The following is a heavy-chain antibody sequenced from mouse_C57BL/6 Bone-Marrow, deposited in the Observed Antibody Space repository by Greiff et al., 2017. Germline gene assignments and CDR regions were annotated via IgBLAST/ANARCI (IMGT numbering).Heavy chain of an antibody. J-gene: IGHJ4*01. V-gene: IGHV1-63*01. CDR3: ARRSYYDYDGYAMDY. CDR1: GYTFTNYW. D-gene: IGHD2-4*01. CDR2: IYPGGGYT. Sequence: QVQLQQSGAELVRPGTSVKMSCKASGYTFTNYWIGWAKQRPGHGLEWIGDIYPGGGYTKYNEKFKGKATLTADQSSSTAYMQISSLTSEDSAIXYCARRSYYDYDGYAMDYWGQGTSVTVSS.